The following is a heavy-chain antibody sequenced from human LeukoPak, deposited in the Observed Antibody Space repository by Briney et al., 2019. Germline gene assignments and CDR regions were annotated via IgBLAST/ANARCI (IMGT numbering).Heavy chain of an antibody. CDR1: GDSVSSYY. D-gene: IGHD5-24*01. J-gene: IGHJ4*02. CDR2: ISYSGST. V-gene: IGHV4-59*08. CDR3: ARHLRGSHFDY. Sequence: SETLSLTCTVSGDSVSSYYWSWIRQPPGKGLEWIGYISYSGSTNYNPSLRGRVTISIDTSKNQFSLKLSSVTAADTAYYYCARHLRGSHFDYWGQGTLVTVSS.